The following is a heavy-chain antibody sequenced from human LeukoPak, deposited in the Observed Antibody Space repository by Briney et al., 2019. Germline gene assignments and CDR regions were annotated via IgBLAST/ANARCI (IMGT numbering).Heavy chain of an antibody. D-gene: IGHD1-26*01. J-gene: IGHJ4*02. CDR1: GFTFSTYN. Sequence: GGSLRLSCVASGFTFSTYNMNWVRQAPGKGLEWVSSITSSSSYIYYADSVKGRFTISRDNSKNTVSLQMDNLRIEDTAVYYCVRGGSPPTSTWSLDEWGQGTLVSVSS. CDR3: VRGGSPPTSTWSLDE. CDR2: ITSSSSYI. V-gene: IGHV3-21*01.